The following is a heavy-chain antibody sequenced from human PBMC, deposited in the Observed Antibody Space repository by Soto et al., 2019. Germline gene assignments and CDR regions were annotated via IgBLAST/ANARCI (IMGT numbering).Heavy chain of an antibody. CDR3: ARHPRGYSGYDSDYYYYYMDV. J-gene: IGHJ6*03. V-gene: IGHV4-59*08. CDR1: GGSISSYY. CDR2: IYYSGST. D-gene: IGHD5-12*01. Sequence: PSETLSLTCTVFGGSISSYYWSWIRQPPGKGLEWIGYIYYSGSTNYNPSLKSRVTISVDTSKNQFSLKLSSVTAADTAVYYCARHPRGYSGYDSDYYYYYMDVWGKGTTVTVSS.